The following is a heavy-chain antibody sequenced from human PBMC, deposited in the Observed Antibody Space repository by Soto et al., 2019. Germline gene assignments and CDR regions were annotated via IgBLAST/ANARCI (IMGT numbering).Heavy chain of an antibody. J-gene: IGHJ4*02. Sequence: GGSLRLSCAASGLTFSSYWMHWVRQAPGKGLVWVSRINSDGSSTNYADSVKGRFTISRDNAKNTLYLQMNSLKSEDTAVYYCTVDWVNTVYWGQGTLVTVSS. CDR2: INSDGSST. CDR3: TVDWVNTVY. D-gene: IGHD3-22*01. V-gene: IGHV3-74*01. CDR1: GLTFSSYW.